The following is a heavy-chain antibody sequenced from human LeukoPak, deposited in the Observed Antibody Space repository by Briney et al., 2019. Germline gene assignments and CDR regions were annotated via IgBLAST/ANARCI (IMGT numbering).Heavy chain of an antibody. CDR2: IYYSGST. CDR1: GDSITSNN. J-gene: IGHJ4*02. V-gene: IGHV4-59*12. CDR3: ARTSGRPPYYFDS. D-gene: IGHD3-10*01. Sequence: PSETLSLTCTVSGDSITSNNWSWIRQPPGKGLEWIGFIYYSGSTNYNPSLKGRLTISLDTSQNQFSLKLSSVTAADTAVYYCARTSGRPPYYFDSWGQGTLVTVSS.